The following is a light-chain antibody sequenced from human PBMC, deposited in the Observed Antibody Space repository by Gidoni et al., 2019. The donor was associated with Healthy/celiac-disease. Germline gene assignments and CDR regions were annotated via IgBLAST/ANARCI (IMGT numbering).Light chain of an antibody. J-gene: IGKJ1*01. CDR3: QQYNNWPAWT. CDR2: GAS. V-gene: IGKV3-15*01. Sequence: EIVMTQSPATLSVSPGERATLSCRASQSVSSNLAWYQQKPGQAPRLLIYGASTRATGITARFSGSGSVTEFTLTISSLQSEDFAVYYCQQYNNWPAWTFGQXTKVEIK. CDR1: QSVSSN.